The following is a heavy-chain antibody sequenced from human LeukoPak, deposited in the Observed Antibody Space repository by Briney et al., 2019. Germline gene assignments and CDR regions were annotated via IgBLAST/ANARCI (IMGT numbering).Heavy chain of an antibody. D-gene: IGHD6-13*01. CDR3: ARLTIAAAGTHAFDI. Sequence: SETLSLTCAVYGGSFSGYYWSWIRQPPGKGLEWIGEINHSGSTNYNPSLKSRVTISVDTSKNQFSLKLSSVTAADTAVYYCARLTIAAAGTHAFDIWGQGTMVTVSS. CDR1: GGSFSGYY. CDR2: INHSGST. J-gene: IGHJ3*02. V-gene: IGHV4-34*01.